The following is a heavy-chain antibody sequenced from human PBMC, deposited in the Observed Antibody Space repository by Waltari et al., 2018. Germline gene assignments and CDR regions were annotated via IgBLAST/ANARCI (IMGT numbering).Heavy chain of an antibody. CDR3: ARDGGIGAFDI. V-gene: IGHV3-74*01. Sequence: EVQLVESGGCLVQPGWSLRLSCAASGFTFSSYWRHLVRPAPGKGLVWVSRINSDGSSTSYADSVMGRFTISRDNAKNTLYLQMNSLRAEDTAVYYCARDGGIGAFDIWGQGTMVTVSS. J-gene: IGHJ3*02. D-gene: IGHD3-3*01. CDR2: INSDGSST. CDR1: GFTFSSYW.